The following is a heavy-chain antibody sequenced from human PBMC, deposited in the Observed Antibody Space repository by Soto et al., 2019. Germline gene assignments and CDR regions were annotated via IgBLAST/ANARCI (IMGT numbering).Heavy chain of an antibody. V-gene: IGHV3-74*01. CDR1: GFTFSSYW. J-gene: IGHJ4*02. CDR2: INSDGSTT. Sequence: GWSLRLSCAASGFTFSSYWMHWVRQAPGKGLVWVSRINSDGSTTNYADSVKGRFTISRDNAKNTLYLQMNSLRAEDTAVYYCERDIAWELPGYWGQGTLVTASS. CDR3: ERDIAWELPGY. D-gene: IGHD1-26*01.